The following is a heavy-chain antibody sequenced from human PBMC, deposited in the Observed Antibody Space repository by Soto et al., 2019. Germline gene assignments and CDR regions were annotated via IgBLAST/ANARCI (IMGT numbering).Heavy chain of an antibody. Sequence: ASVKVPCKSSGYTFTSYYMHWVRRAPGQGLEFMGIINPSGGSTSYAQKFQGRVTMTRDTPTSTVYMELSSLRSEDTAVYYCARDRGSYSGFDPWGQGTQVTVSS. CDR1: GYTFTSYY. J-gene: IGHJ5*02. V-gene: IGHV1-46*01. CDR2: INPSGGST. CDR3: ARDRGSYSGFDP. D-gene: IGHD1-26*01.